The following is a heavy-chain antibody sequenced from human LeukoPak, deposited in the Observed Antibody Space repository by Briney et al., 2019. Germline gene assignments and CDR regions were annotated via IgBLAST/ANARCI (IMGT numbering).Heavy chain of an antibody. CDR3: ARVRSLYYYYYMDV. CDR1: GFTFSSYW. J-gene: IGHJ6*03. CDR2: IKQDGSEK. Sequence: GGSLRLSCAASGFTFSSYWMSWVRQAPEKGLEWVANIKQDGSEKYYVDSVKGRFTISRDNAKNSLYLQMNSLRAEDTAVYYCARVRSLYYYYYMDVWGKGTTVTISS. V-gene: IGHV3-7*01.